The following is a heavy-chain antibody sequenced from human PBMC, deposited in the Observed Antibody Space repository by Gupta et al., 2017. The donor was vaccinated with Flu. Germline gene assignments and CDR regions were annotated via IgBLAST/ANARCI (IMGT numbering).Heavy chain of an antibody. V-gene: IGHV3-23*01. J-gene: IGHJ4*02. Sequence: AMNWVRQAPGKGLEWVSTIGGGGHTTNYADSVMGRFTISRDNSKNTLYLQMNSLRGDDTAIYYCAKDRSGNPAIDYWGQGTLVTVSA. D-gene: IGHD6-13*01. CDR3: AKDRSGNPAIDY. CDR1: A. CDR2: IGGGGHTT.